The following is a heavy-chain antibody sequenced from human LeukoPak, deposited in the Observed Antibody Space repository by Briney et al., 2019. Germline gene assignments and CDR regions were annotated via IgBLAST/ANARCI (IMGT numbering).Heavy chain of an antibody. Sequence: SETLSLTCTVSGGSISSRNYYWGWIRQPPGKGLEWIGSIYYSGSTYYNPSLKSRLTISADTSKNQFSLKLSSVTAADTAVYYCAGSSSWSPADYYYMDVWGKGTTVTVSS. J-gene: IGHJ6*03. CDR3: AGSSSWSPADYYYMDV. D-gene: IGHD6-13*01. CDR1: GGSISSRNYY. CDR2: IYYSGST. V-gene: IGHV4-39*07.